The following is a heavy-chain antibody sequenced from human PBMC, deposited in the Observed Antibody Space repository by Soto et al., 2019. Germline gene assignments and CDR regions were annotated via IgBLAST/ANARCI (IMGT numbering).Heavy chain of an antibody. CDR2: ISGSGGST. Sequence: EVQLLESGGGLVQPGGSLRLSCAASGFTFSSYAMSWVRQAPGKGLEWVSAISGSGGSTYYADSVKGRFTISRDNSKNTLYPQMNSLRAEDTAVYYCAKLSSIPLYYFDYWGQGTLVTVSS. CDR3: AKLSSIPLYYFDY. D-gene: IGHD2-2*01. CDR1: GFTFSSYA. V-gene: IGHV3-23*01. J-gene: IGHJ4*02.